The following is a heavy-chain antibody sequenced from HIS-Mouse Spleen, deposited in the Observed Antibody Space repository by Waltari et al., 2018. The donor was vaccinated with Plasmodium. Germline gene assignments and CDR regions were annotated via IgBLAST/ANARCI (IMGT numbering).Heavy chain of an antibody. D-gene: IGHD6-6*01. CDR3: ARTTYSSSSAKYYYYGMDV. CDR2: IDWDDDK. CDR1: GFSLSTSGMS. Sequence: QVTLRESGPALVKPTQTLTLTCTFSGFSLSTSGMSVTWIRQPPGKALEWLARIDWDDDKYYSTSLKNRLTISKDTSKNQVVLTMTNMDPVDTATYYCARTTYSSSSAKYYYYGMDVWGQGTTVTVSS. J-gene: IGHJ6*02. V-gene: IGHV2-70*15.